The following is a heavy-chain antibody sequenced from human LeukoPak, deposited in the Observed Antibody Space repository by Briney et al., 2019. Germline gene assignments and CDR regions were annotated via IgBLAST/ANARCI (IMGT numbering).Heavy chain of an antibody. CDR1: GFTFSSYA. CDR3: AKDFWSGYYPNY. CDR2: SGSGGST. D-gene: IGHD3-3*01. Sequence: SGGSLRLSCAASGFTFSSYAMSWVRQAPGKGLEWVSGSGSGGSTYYADSVKGRFNISRDNSKNTLYLQMNSLRAEDTAVYYCAKDFWSGYYPNYWGQGTLVTVSS. J-gene: IGHJ4*02. V-gene: IGHV3-23*01.